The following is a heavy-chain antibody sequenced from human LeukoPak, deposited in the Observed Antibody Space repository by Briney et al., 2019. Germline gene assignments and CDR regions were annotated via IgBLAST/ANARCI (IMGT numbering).Heavy chain of an antibody. J-gene: IGHJ6*03. V-gene: IGHV3-11*04. Sequence: PGGSLRLSCAASGFTFSDYYMSWIRQAPGKGLQWLAYSSTSGSITYYADSVKGRFTISRDNAKNSLYVQMNSLRAEDTAVYYCAREVGGFRNYYYYYMDVWGKGTTVTVSS. CDR1: GFTFSDYY. CDR3: AREVGGFRNYYYYYMDV. CDR2: SSTSGSIT. D-gene: IGHD1-26*01.